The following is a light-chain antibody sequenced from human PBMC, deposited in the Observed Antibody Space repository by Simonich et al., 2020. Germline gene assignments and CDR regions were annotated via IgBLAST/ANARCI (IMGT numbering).Light chain of an antibody. CDR3: QQYYSTPLT. CDR1: QSVLYSSNNKNY. Sequence: DIVMTQSPDSLALSLGARATINCKSSQSVLYSSNNKNYLAWSQHKPGQPPKLLIYWASTRESGVPDRFRGSGSGTDFTLTISSLQAEDVAVYYCQQYYSTPLTFGGGTKVEIK. CDR2: WAS. V-gene: IGKV4-1*01. J-gene: IGKJ4*01.